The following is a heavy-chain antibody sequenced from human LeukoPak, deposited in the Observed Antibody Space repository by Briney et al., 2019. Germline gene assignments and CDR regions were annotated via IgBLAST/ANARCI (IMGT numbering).Heavy chain of an antibody. V-gene: IGHV4-61*02. J-gene: IGHJ6*03. D-gene: IGHD3-10*01. CDR3: ARGWFGDPIPPPVYYYYYMDV. CDR2: IYTSGST. Sequence: SQTLSLTCTVSGGSISSGSYYWSWIRQPAGKGLEWIGRIYTSGSTNYNPSLKSRVTISVDTSKNQFSLKLSSVTAADTAVYYCARGWFGDPIPPPVYYYYYMDVWGKGTTVAVSS. CDR1: GGSISSGSYY.